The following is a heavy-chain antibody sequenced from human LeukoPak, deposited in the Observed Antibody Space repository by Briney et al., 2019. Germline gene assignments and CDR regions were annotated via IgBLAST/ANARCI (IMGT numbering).Heavy chain of an antibody. Sequence: ASVKVSCKVSGYPFTALAMHWVRQAPGNGLEWMGGFDPEDGERMYAQQFHRRLTMTEDTSTDTAYMELSSLGSAHTAVYYCSTALASYYYDSTAYYPFDHWGQGTLVTVSS. CDR2: FDPEDGER. V-gene: IGHV1-24*01. D-gene: IGHD3-22*01. J-gene: IGHJ4*02. CDR3: STALASYYYDSTAYYPFDH. CDR1: GYPFTALA.